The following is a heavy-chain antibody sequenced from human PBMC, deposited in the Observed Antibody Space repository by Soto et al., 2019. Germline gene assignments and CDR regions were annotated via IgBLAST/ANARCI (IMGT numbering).Heavy chain of an antibody. Sequence: ASVKVSCKVSGGTFSTFGISWVRQAPGQGLEWMGGIIPIFNKAKYAQKFQGRVTITADKSTSTVHMELSSLRSEDTAVYYCARQTVSSGWHYGNWFDPWGQGTLVTVSS. J-gene: IGHJ5*02. D-gene: IGHD6-19*01. V-gene: IGHV1-69*06. CDR1: GGTFSTFG. CDR2: IIPIFNKA. CDR3: ARQTVSSGWHYGNWFDP.